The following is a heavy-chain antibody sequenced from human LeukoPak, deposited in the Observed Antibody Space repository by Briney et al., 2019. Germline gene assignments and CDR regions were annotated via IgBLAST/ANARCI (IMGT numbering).Heavy chain of an antibody. V-gene: IGHV4-59*07. D-gene: IGHD3-22*01. CDR1: GGSISSYY. CDR2: IYYSGST. CDR3: ARMVHDSSGYFSYRFDY. Sequence: PSDTLSLTCTVSGGSISSYYWSWIRQPPGKGLEWIGYIYYSGSTNYNPSLKSRVTISVDTSKNQFSLQLTSVTAADTAVYYCARMVHDSSGYFSYRFDYWGQGTLVTVSS. J-gene: IGHJ4*02.